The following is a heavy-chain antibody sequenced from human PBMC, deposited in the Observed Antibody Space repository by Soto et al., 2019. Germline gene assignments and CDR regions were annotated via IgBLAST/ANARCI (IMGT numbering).Heavy chain of an antibody. CDR2: ISAYNGNT. CDR1: GGTFSSYT. D-gene: IGHD3-22*01. V-gene: IGHV1-18*01. Sequence: GASVKVSCKASGGTFSSYTISWVRQAPGQGLEWMGWISAYNGNTNYAQKLQGRVTMTTDTSTSTAYMELRSLRSDDTAVYYCARVIGIVVVIDWFDPWGQGTLVTVSS. J-gene: IGHJ5*02. CDR3: ARVIGIVVVIDWFDP.